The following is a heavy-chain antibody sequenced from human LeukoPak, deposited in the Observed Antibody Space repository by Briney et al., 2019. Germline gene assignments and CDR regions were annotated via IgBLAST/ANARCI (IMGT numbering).Heavy chain of an antibody. J-gene: IGHJ4*02. D-gene: IGHD4-17*01. CDR2: ISLNSGSI. Sequence: PGISLRLSHAASGFTFDEYAIHGVRPAPGQGLEGVSGISLNSGSIGYADSVKGRFTISRDNAKNSLYLQMNSLRAEDTALYYCAKDMTATVTTPDWWGQGTLVTVSS. V-gene: IGHV3-9*01. CDR3: AKDMTATVTTPDW. CDR1: GFTFDEYA.